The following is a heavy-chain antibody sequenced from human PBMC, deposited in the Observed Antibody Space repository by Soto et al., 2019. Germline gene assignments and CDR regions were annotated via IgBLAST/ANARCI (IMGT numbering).Heavy chain of an antibody. CDR2: INHSGST. V-gene: IGHV4-34*01. J-gene: IGHJ5*02. Sequence: QVQLQQWGAGLLKPSETLSLTCAVYGGSFSGYYWSWIRQPPGKGLEWIGEINHSGSTNYNPSHXSRVPISVDPXXNXFXXKLSSVTAADTAVYYCARDRRLITMVRGVSLWFDPWGQGTLVTVSS. CDR3: ARDRRLITMVRGVSLWFDP. D-gene: IGHD3-10*01. CDR1: GGSFSGYY.